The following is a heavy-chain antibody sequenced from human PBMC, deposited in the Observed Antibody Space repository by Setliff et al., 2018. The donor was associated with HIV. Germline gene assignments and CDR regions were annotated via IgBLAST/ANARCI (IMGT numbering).Heavy chain of an antibody. J-gene: IGHJ4*02. D-gene: IGHD6-13*01. CDR3: ARSPSYRSSWEYYFDY. CDR1: GGSISGYH. Sequence: KTSETLSLTCTVSGGSISGYHWNWLRQTPGKGLEWIGYIYTSRGTNYNHSLRPRIIISVDTSNLFSLKLSSVTAADAAVYYCARSPSYRSSWEYYFDYCGQGILVTVSS. V-gene: IGHV4-4*09. CDR2: IYTSRGT.